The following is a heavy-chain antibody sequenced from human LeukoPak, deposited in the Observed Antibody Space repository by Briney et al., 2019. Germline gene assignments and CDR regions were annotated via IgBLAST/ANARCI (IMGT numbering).Heavy chain of an antibody. CDR3: ARRPDYYDSSGYLDY. V-gene: IGHV5-51*01. J-gene: IGHJ4*02. CDR2: IYPGGSDN. CDR1: GYSFTSYW. D-gene: IGHD3-22*01. Sequence: HGEALKISWRGSGYSFTSYWIGWVRPMPGKGLEGGGSIYPGGSDNRYSPSFQGQVTISADKSISTAYLQWSSLKASDTAMYYCARRPDYYDSSGYLDYWGQGTLVTVSS.